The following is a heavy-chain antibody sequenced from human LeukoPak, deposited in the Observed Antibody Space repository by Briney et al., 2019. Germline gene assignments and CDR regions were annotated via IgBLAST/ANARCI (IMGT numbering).Heavy chain of an antibody. CDR2: IKTDGSST. D-gene: IGHD3-3*01. V-gene: IGHV3-74*01. CDR3: ARDPPGPNYDFWSGYYTTGGDY. J-gene: IGHJ4*02. Sequence: PGGSLRLSCAASGFIFSSYWMHWVRQVPGKGLAWVSRIKTDGSSTNYADSVKGRFTISRDNAKNTLFLQMNSLRAEDTAVYYCARDPPGPNYDFWSGYYTTGGDYWGQGTLVTVSS. CDR1: GFIFSSYW.